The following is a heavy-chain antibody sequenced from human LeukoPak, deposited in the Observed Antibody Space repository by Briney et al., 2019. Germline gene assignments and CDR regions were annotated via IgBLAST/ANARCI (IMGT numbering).Heavy chain of an antibody. J-gene: IGHJ4*02. CDR3: ARDPWGFSFEY. Sequence: GRSLRLSCAASGFTFSSYGMHWVRQAPGKGLEWVAVIWYDGSNKYYADSVKGRFTISRDNSKKALYLQMNSLSAEDTAVYYCARDPWGFSFEYWGQGTLVTVSS. CDR2: IWYDGSNK. D-gene: IGHD7-27*01. CDR1: GFTFSSYG. V-gene: IGHV3-33*01.